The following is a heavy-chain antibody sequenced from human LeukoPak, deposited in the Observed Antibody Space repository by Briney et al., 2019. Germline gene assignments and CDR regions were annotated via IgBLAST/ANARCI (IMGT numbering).Heavy chain of an antibody. Sequence: GGSLRLSCAASGFTFSSYGMSWVRQAPGKGLEWVSGISGSGGSRNYADSVKGRSTISRDNAKNSLYLQMNSLRAEDTAVYYCARESRGYDILTGKYHRGYYSYYMDVWGKGTTVTVSS. D-gene: IGHD3-9*01. CDR1: GFTFSSYG. CDR2: ISGSGGSR. CDR3: ARESRGYDILTGKYHRGYYSYYMDV. J-gene: IGHJ6*03. V-gene: IGHV3-23*01.